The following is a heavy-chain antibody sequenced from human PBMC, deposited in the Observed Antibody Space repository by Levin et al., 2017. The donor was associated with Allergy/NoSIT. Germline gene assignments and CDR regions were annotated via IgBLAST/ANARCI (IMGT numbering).Heavy chain of an antibody. CDR1: GFTFSSYS. V-gene: IGHV3-21*01. J-gene: IGHJ4*02. Sequence: GGSLRLSCAASGFTFSSYSMKWVRQAPGKGLEWVSSISGSSSYIYYADSVKGRFTMSRDNAKNSLYLQMNSLRAEDTAVYYCARDSRYSGPGDYWGQGTLVTVSS. CDR3: ARDSRYSGPGDY. CDR2: ISGSSSYI. D-gene: IGHD1-26*01.